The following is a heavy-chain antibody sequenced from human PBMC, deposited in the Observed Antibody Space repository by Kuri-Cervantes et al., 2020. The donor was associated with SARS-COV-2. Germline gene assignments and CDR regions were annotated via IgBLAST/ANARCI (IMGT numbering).Heavy chain of an antibody. Sequence: GGSLRLSCAASGFTFSSYAMHWVRQAPGKGLEWVAVIWYDGSNTYYADSVEGRFTISRDNSKNTLYLQMNNLRAEDTAVYYCARDVAAGLAYYYYMDVWGKGTTVTVSS. J-gene: IGHJ6*03. V-gene: IGHV3-33*01. CDR3: ARDVAAGLAYYYYMDV. CDR2: IWYDGSNT. CDR1: GFTFSSYA. D-gene: IGHD6-13*01.